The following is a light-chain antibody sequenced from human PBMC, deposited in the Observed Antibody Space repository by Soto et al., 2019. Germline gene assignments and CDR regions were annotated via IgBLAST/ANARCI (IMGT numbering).Light chain of an antibody. V-gene: IGLV2-14*03. CDR2: DVS. CDR3: SSFTSNTTLDV. J-gene: IGLJ1*01. CDR1: SSDVGAYNY. Sequence: QSVLAQPASVSGSPGQSITISWTGTSSDVGAYNYVSWYQQHPGTAPKLMLYDVSNRPSGVSNRFSGSKSGNTASLTISGLQAEDEADYYCSSFTSNTTLDVFGTGTKVTVL.